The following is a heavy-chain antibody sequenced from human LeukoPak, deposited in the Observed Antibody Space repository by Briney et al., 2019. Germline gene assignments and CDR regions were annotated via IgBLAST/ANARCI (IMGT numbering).Heavy chain of an antibody. J-gene: IGHJ4*02. D-gene: IGHD6-19*01. CDR3: ARDHSSGWYSDYFDY. V-gene: IGHV3-33*08. CDR1: GLTFSTYG. CDR2: IWYDGSNK. Sequence: GGSLRLSCAVSGLTFSTYGMHWVRQAPGKGLEWVAVIWYDGSNKYYADSVKGRFTISRDNSKNTLYLQMNSLRAEDTAVYYCARDHSSGWYSDYFDYWGQGTLVTVSS.